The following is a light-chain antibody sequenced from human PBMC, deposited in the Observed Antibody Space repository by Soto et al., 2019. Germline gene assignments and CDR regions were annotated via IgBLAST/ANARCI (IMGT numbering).Light chain of an antibody. Sequence: DIQMTQSPSSLSASVGDRVTITCRASQTISTYLNWYQQNPGKAPKLLIYAASNLQSGVPSRFSGSGSGTDFTLTINSLQPEDFATYYCQHSFNLPYTFGQGTKLVIK. CDR1: QTISTY. V-gene: IGKV1-39*01. J-gene: IGKJ2*01. CDR3: QHSFNLPYT. CDR2: AAS.